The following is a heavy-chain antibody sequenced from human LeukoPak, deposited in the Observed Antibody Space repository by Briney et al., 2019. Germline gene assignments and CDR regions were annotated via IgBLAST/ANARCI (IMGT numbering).Heavy chain of an antibody. Sequence: ASVKVSCKASGGTFSSYAINWVRQATGQGLEWMGWMNPNSGNTGYAQKFQGRVTMTRNTSTSTAYMELSSLRSEDTAVYYCARDSSEFRSLIFHWGQGTLVTVSS. CDR1: GGTFSSYA. D-gene: IGHD3-9*01. V-gene: IGHV1-8*02. CDR3: ARDSSEFRSLIFH. CDR2: MNPNSGNT. J-gene: IGHJ1*01.